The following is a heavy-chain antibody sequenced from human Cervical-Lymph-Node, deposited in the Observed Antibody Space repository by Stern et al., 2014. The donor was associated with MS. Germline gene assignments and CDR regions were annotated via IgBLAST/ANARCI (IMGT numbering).Heavy chain of an antibody. CDR1: GGSISSYY. Sequence: VHLVESGPGLVKPSETLSLTCSVSGGSISSYYWSWIRQPPGKGLEWIGYVHYSGSTDYNPSLKSRVTISIDTSRNQFSLKVRSVTAADTAVYYCATSRYSSGWYGSVRYWGQGALVTVSS. J-gene: IGHJ4*02. CDR2: VHYSGST. D-gene: IGHD6-19*01. V-gene: IGHV4-59*08. CDR3: ATSRYSSGWYGSVRY.